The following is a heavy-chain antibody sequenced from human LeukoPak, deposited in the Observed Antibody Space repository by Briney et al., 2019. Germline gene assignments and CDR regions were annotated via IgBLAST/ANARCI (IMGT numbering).Heavy chain of an antibody. Sequence: GGSLRLSCAASGFTFSTYWMSWVRQAPGKGLEWVADIKQDGSEKYYVDSVKGRFTISRDNAKNSLYLQMNSLRAEDTAVYYCARDCAVAVWTFDYWGQGTLVTVSS. D-gene: IGHD6-19*01. J-gene: IGHJ4*02. CDR3: ARDCAVAVWTFDY. CDR2: IKQDGSEK. CDR1: GFTFSTYW. V-gene: IGHV3-7*01.